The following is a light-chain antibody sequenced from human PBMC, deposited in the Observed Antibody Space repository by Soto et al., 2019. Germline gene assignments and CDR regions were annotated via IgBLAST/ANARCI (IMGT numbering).Light chain of an antibody. CDR2: SAS. J-gene: IGKJ2*01. CDR1: QSVSTS. V-gene: IGKV3-15*01. Sequence: EVVMTQSPATLSVFPGERVTLSCRASQSVSTSIAWYQQKPGQAPRLLIYSASTRATGIPARFSGSGSGTEFDLTISSLQSEDFAVYHCQQYIHGYSFGQGTELEIK. CDR3: QQYIHGYS.